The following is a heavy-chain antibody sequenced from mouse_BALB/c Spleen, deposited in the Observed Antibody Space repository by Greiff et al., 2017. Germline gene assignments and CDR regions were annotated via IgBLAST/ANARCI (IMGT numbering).Heavy chain of an antibody. D-gene: IGHD1-1*01. CDR2: INPSNGGT. J-gene: IGHJ1*01. CDR1: GYTFTSYY. CDR3: ARSGTTVVRWYFDV. V-gene: IGHV1S81*02. Sequence: VQLQQSGAELVKPGASVKLSCKASGYTFTSYYMYWVKQRPGQGLEWIGEINPSNGGTNFNEKFKSKATLTVDKSSSTAYMQLSSLTSEDSAVYYCARSGTTVVRWYFDVWGAGTTVTVSS.